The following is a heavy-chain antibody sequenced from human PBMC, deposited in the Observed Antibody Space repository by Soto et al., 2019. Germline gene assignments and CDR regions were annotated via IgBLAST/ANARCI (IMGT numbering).Heavy chain of an antibody. CDR1: GFTFGSYW. CDR3: AKYGSGNYGAYALDI. CDR2: INPGGREK. D-gene: IGHD3-10*01. J-gene: IGHJ3*02. V-gene: IGHV3-7*01. Sequence: GSXTLSCAASGFTFGSYWMSWVRQAPGKGLEWVANINPGGREKNYVNSVKGRFSISRDDAERSHHLQMNSLRAEDTAVYYCAKYGSGNYGAYALDIWGQGTMVTVSS.